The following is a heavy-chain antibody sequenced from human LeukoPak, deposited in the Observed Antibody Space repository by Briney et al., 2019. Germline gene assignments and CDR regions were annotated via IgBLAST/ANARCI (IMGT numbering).Heavy chain of an antibody. D-gene: IGHD6-19*01. Sequence: PSETLSLTCAVYGGSFSGYYWSWIRQPPGKGLEWIGSIYYSGSTYYNPSLKSRVTISVDTSKNQFSLKLSSVTAADTAVYYCARLTGYSSGWYMYYFDYWGQGTLVTVSS. CDR2: IYYSGST. CDR1: GGSFSGYY. V-gene: IGHV4-34*01. J-gene: IGHJ4*02. CDR3: ARLTGYSSGWYMYYFDY.